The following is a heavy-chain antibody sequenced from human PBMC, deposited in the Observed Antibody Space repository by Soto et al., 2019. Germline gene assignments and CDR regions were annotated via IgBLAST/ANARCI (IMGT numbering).Heavy chain of an antibody. V-gene: IGHV4-61*08. CDR1: GGSVSTGVHY. CDR2: IYYSGST. Sequence: QVQLQESGPGLVKPSETLSLTCTVSVSGGSVSTGVHYWSWIRQPPGKGLEWIGYIYYSGSTNYNPPHNSRVTISVATSKNQSSLNLTSVSAADTAVYYCARGYYTSWYWFDRWGRGTLVTVSS. CDR3: ARGYYTSWYWFDR. J-gene: IGHJ2*01. D-gene: IGHD6-13*01.